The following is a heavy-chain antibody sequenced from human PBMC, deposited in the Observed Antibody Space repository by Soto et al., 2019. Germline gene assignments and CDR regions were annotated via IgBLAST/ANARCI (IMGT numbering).Heavy chain of an antibody. J-gene: IGHJ4*02. V-gene: IGHV4-34*01. D-gene: IGHD1-26*01. Sequence: SETLSLTCAVYGGSFSGYYLSWIRQPPGKGLEWIGEINHSGSTNYNPSLKSRVTISVDTSKNQFSLKLSSVTAADTAVYYCASKMGRNDYWGQGTLVTVSS. CDR3: ASKMGRNDY. CDR2: INHSGST. CDR1: GGSFSGYY.